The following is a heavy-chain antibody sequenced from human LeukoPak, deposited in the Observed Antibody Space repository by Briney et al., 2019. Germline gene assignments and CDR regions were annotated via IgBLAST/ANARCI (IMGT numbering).Heavy chain of an antibody. Sequence: AGRSLRLSCAASGFTFSSYAMHWVRQAPGKGLEWVAFTQYDGINKYYADSVKGRFTISRDNSKNTLYLQMNSLRVEDTAVYYCAKDPSVVAVHFDYWGQGTLVTVSS. CDR2: TQYDGINK. CDR1: GFTFSSYA. D-gene: IGHD2-15*01. J-gene: IGHJ4*02. V-gene: IGHV3-30*02. CDR3: AKDPSVVAVHFDY.